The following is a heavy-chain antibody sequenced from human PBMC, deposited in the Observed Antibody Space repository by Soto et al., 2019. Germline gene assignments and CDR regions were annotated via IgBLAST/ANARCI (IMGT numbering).Heavy chain of an antibody. CDR3: TGRGHRDPLGD. D-gene: IGHD3-10*01. CDR1: GGSISSDY. V-gene: IGHV4-59*08. CDR2: IYYSGSI. J-gene: IGHJ4*02. Sequence: PSETLSLTCTVSGGSISSDYWSWIRQPPGKGLEWIGFIYYSGSINYNPSFESRVAISVDTSKNQFSLNLTSVTAADTAVYYCTGRGHRDPLGDWGQGTWDT.